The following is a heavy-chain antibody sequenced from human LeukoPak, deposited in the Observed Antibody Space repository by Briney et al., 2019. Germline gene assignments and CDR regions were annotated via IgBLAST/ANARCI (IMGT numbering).Heavy chain of an antibody. V-gene: IGHV4-61*03. J-gene: IGHJ4*02. Sequence: SETLSLTCSVSGDSVSNGNYYWSWLRQPPGKALEWIGYIYYTGKTYYNPSLEGRVTILVDTSRNHFSVKLSSVTAADTAVYYCARSQNYYGSGDYWSQGTLVTVSS. CDR3: ARSQNYYGSGDY. CDR2: IYYTGKT. D-gene: IGHD3-10*01. CDR1: GDSVSNGNYY.